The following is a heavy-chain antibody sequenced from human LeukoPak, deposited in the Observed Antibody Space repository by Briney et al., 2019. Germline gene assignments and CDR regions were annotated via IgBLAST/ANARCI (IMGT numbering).Heavy chain of an antibody. D-gene: IGHD2-21*02. Sequence: PGGSLRLSCAASGFTFSSYSMNWVRQAPGKGLEWVSSISSSSSYIYYADSVKGRFTISRDNAKNSLYLQMNSLRAEDTAVYYCARDPRYCGGDCYPSWFDPWGQGTLVTVPS. CDR1: GFTFSSYS. J-gene: IGHJ5*02. V-gene: IGHV3-21*01. CDR3: ARDPRYCGGDCYPSWFDP. CDR2: ISSSSSYI.